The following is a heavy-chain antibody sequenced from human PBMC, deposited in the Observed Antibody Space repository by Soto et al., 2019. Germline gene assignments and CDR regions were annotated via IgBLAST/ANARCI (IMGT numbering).Heavy chain of an antibody. Sequence: QVQLVESGGGLVKPGGSLRLSCAASGFTFSDYYMSWIRQAPGKGLEWLAYISSSGTTIYYADSGQGRFTVSRDNAKNSLYLQMNSLRAEDTAVYYCARVRGGYYPPGSWGQGTLVTVSS. CDR2: ISSSGTTI. V-gene: IGHV3-11*01. D-gene: IGHD1-26*01. CDR1: GFTFSDYY. CDR3: ARVRGGYYPPGS. J-gene: IGHJ5*02.